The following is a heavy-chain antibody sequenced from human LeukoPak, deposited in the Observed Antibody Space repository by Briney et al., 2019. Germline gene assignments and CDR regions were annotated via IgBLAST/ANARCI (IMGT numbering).Heavy chain of an antibody. Sequence: PGGSLRLSCAASGFTFSSYAMSWVRQAPGKVLEWVSAISGSGGSTYYADSVKGRFTISRDNSKNTLYLQMNSLRAEDTAVYYCAKDGYSPYYYGMDVWGQGTTVTVSS. J-gene: IGHJ6*02. D-gene: IGHD5-12*01. CDR3: AKDGYSPYYYGMDV. CDR2: ISGSGGST. CDR1: GFTFSSYA. V-gene: IGHV3-23*01.